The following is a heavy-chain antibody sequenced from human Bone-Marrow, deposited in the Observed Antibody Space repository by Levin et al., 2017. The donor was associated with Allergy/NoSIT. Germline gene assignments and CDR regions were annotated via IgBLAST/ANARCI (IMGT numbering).Heavy chain of an antibody. Sequence: PSETLSLTCTVSGGSISSSSYYWGWIRQPPGKGLEWIGSIYYSGSTYYNPSLKSRVTISVDTSKNQFSLKLSSVTAADTAVYYCARDTGTVGFDLWGRGTLVTVSS. D-gene: IGHD2-8*02. J-gene: IGHJ2*01. V-gene: IGHV4-39*07. CDR1: GGSISSSSYY. CDR3: ARDTGTVGFDL. CDR2: IYYSGST.